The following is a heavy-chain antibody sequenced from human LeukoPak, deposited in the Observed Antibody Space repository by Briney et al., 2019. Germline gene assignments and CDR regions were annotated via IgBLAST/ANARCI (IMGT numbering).Heavy chain of an antibody. D-gene: IGHD3-16*02. CDR1: GFTFSSYS. CDR2: ISSSSSYI. V-gene: IGHV3-21*04. CDR3: AKVVSTYYDYVWGSYRRLPNFDY. Sequence: PGGSLRLSCAASGFTFSSYSMNWVRQAPGKGLEWVSSISSSSSYIYYADSVKGRFTISRDNSKNTLYLQMNSLRAEDTAVYYCAKVVSTYYDYVWGSYRRLPNFDYWGQGTLVTVSS. J-gene: IGHJ4*02.